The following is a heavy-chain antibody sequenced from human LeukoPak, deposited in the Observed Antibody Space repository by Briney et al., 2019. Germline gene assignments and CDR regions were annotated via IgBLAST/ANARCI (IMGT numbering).Heavy chain of an antibody. J-gene: IGHJ3*02. CDR3: ARDSARGYSYGYNAFDI. D-gene: IGHD5-18*01. Sequence: GASVKVSCKASGYNFRNYGIGWVRQAPRQGLEWMGWITAGTGNTNYAQKVQGRVTMTTDTSTSTAYMELRSLRSDDTAVYFCARDSARGYSYGYNAFDIWGQGTMVTVSS. CDR2: ITAGTGNT. CDR1: GYNFRNYG. V-gene: IGHV1-18*01.